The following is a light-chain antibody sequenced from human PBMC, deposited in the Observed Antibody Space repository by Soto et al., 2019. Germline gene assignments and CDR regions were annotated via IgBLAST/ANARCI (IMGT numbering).Light chain of an antibody. J-gene: IGLJ1*01. V-gene: IGLV2-14*01. CDR2: EVT. Sequence: QSVLTQPASVSGSPGQSITISCTGTRSDIGSFNYVSWYQVHPDKAPKLIIYEVTSRPSGVSGRFSGSKAGSTASLIISALQAEDEADYYCSSYSSTDTVYVFGTGTKLTV. CDR3: SSYSSTDTVYV. CDR1: RSDIGSFNY.